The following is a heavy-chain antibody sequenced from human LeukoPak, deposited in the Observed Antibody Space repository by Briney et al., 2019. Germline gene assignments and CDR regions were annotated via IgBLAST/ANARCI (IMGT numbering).Heavy chain of an antibody. V-gene: IGHV3-74*01. D-gene: IGHD5-18*01. CDR1: GFTFSSYW. CDR3: ARGYNYAYDY. J-gene: IGHJ4*02. Sequence: QPGGSLRLSCAASGFTFSSYWMHWVRQAPGKGLVWVSRINSDGSNTRYADSVKGRFTISRDNAKNTLYLQVNSLRAEDTAVYYCARGYNYAYDYWGQGTLVTVSS. CDR2: INSDGSNT.